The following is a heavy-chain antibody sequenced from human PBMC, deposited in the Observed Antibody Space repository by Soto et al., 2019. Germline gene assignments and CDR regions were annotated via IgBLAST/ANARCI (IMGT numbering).Heavy chain of an antibody. CDR1: GGSISSSSYY. Sequence: QLQLQESGPGLVKPSETLSLTCTVSGGSISSSSYYWGWIRQPPGKGLEWIGSIYYSGSTYYNPSLKSRVTISVDTSKNQFSLKLSSVTAADTAVYYCARHSKVVVAATNWFDPWGQGTLVTVSS. J-gene: IGHJ5*02. CDR2: IYYSGST. CDR3: ARHSKVVVAATNWFDP. V-gene: IGHV4-39*01. D-gene: IGHD2-15*01.